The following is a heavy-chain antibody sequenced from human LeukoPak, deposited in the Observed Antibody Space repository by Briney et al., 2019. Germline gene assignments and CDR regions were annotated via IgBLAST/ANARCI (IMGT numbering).Heavy chain of an antibody. V-gene: IGHV3-11*01. CDR1: GFPFSDYY. Sequence: GGPLRLSCAASGFPFSDYYISWIPRAPGRGGEWVSYISSSGSTIYYADTVKGRFTIHRDNSKHTLYLQMNSLRAEDAAVYYCAKDALPGITAAGTVYWGQGTLVTVSS. CDR2: ISSSGSTI. J-gene: IGHJ4*02. CDR3: AKDALPGITAAGTVY. D-gene: IGHD6-13*01.